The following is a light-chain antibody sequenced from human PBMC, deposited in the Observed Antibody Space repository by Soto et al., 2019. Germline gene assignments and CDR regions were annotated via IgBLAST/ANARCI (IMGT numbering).Light chain of an antibody. V-gene: IGKV1-5*03. J-gene: IGKJ1*01. CDR1: QTISSW. CDR2: KAS. CDR3: QHYNSYSEA. Sequence: DIQRTQSRSTLSVSGGDRVTITSRSSQTISSWLAWYQQKPGKGPKLLIYKASTLKSGVPSRFSGSGSGTEFTLTISSLQPDDFATYYCQHYNSYSEAFGQGTKVDIK.